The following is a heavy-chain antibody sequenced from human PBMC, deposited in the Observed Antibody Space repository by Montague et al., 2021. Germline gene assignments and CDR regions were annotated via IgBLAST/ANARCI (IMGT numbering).Heavy chain of an antibody. CDR3: ARDSPVVEPWVGEHKGAFTI. D-gene: IGHD3-10*01. CDR1: GDPTSSYESY. J-gene: IGHJ3*02. V-gene: IGHV4-4*07. Sequence: SETLSLTCSASGDPTSSYESYWTWIRPPAARGLEWIGREYNRGDTNTNPSLRSRLTLSVDTSKNHFSLTLTSVTAADTAVYFCARDSPVVEPWVGEHKGAFTIWGQGAMVTVSS. CDR2: EYNRGDT.